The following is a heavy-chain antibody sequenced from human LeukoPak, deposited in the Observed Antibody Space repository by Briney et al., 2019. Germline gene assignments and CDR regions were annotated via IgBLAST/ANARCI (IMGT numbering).Heavy chain of an antibody. CDR3: ARDRTSKTVVRGPLLFDP. J-gene: IGHJ5*02. V-gene: IGHV1-2*02. CDR1: GYTFTGYY. D-gene: IGHD3-10*01. Sequence: ASVKVSCKASGYTFTGYYMHWVRQAPGQGLEWMGWINPNSGGTNYAQKFQGRVTMTRDTSISTAYMELSRLRSDDTAVYYCARDRTSKTVVRGPLLFDPWGQGTLVTVSS. CDR2: INPNSGGT.